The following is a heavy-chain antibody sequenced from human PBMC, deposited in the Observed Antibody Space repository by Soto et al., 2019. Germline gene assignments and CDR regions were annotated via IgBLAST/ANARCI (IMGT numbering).Heavy chain of an antibody. J-gene: IGHJ4*02. D-gene: IGHD3-10*01. CDR2: IIGNSGEI. Sequence: GPELKKPGASVNVSCKASGYTFTNYGIGWVRQAPGQGLEWMGWIIGNSGEIKYAQKFQGRVTMTRDTSTTTAYMELRSLRSDDTAIYYCLIRGGSWMDSWGQGTLVTVSS. CDR1: GYTFTNYG. V-gene: IGHV1-18*04. CDR3: LIRGGSWMDS.